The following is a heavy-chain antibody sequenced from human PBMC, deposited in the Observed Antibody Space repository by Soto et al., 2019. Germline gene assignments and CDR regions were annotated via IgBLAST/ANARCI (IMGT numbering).Heavy chain of an antibody. CDR2: INHSGST. V-gene: IGHV4-34*01. J-gene: IGHJ6*02. CDR1: GGSFSGYY. Sequence: QVQLQQWGAGLLKPSETLSLTCAVYGGSFSGYYWSWIRQPPGKGLEWIGEINHSGSTNYNPSLKSRVTISVDTSKNQFSLKLSSVTAADTAVYYCARGTSEDFWSGYYPYYYYYGMDVWGQGTTVTVSS. CDR3: ARGTSEDFWSGYYPYYYYYGMDV. D-gene: IGHD3-3*01.